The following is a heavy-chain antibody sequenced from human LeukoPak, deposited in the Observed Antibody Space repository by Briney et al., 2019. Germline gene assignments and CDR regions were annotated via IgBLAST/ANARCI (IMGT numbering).Heavy chain of an antibody. J-gene: IGHJ3*02. CDR1: GFTFRSYS. D-gene: IGHD3-22*01. CDR3: ARAAPYYYDSSGYSAFDS. V-gene: IGHV3-48*02. Sequence: PGGSLRLSCAASGFTFRSYSMYWVRQAPGKGLEWVSYISSTSSTIYYADSVKGRFTISRDNAKNSLYLQMNSLRDEDTAVYYCARAAPYYYDSSGYSAFDSWGQGTMVTVSA. CDR2: ISSTSSTI.